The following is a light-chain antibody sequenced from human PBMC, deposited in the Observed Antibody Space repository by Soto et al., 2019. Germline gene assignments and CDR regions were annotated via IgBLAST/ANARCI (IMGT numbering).Light chain of an antibody. J-gene: IGLJ3*02. CDR2: GSN. CDR3: QSYDSGLPWV. V-gene: IGLV1-40*01. Sequence: VHWYQXXXGXVPXXLIYGSNNRPSGVPDRFSGSKSXTSASLAITGXHADDEATYYCQSYDSGLPWVFGGGTKLTVL.